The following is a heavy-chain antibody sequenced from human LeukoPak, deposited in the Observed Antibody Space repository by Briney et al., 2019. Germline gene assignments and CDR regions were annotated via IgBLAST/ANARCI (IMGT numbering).Heavy chain of an antibody. D-gene: IGHD5-18*01. CDR1: GFTFSSYA. CDR3: ARDGGYSYGYYSVLDY. Sequence: GGSLRLSCAASGFTFSSYAMSWVRQGPGKGLEWVSTISGSGGSTYYADSVKGRFTISRDNSKNTLYLQMNSLRAEDTAVYYCARDGGYSYGYYSVLDYWGQGTLVTVSS. J-gene: IGHJ4*02. V-gene: IGHV3-23*01. CDR2: ISGSGGST.